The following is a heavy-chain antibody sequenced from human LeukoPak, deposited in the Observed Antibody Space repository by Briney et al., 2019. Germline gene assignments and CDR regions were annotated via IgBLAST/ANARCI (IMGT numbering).Heavy chain of an antibody. CDR2: IYHSGST. Sequence: SGTLSLTCAVSGGSISSSNWWSWVRQPPGKGLEWIGEIYHSGSTNYNPSLKSRVTISVATSKNQFSLQLTSVTAADTAMYYCASFEVRGVTSDYWGQGILVTVSS. CDR1: GGSISSSNW. V-gene: IGHV4-4*02. CDR3: ASFEVRGVTSDY. D-gene: IGHD3-10*01. J-gene: IGHJ4*02.